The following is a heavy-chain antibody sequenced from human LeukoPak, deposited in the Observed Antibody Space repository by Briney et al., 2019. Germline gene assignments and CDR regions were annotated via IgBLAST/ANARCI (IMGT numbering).Heavy chain of an antibody. CDR2: IYPGDSDT. V-gene: IGHV5-51*01. CDR1: GYSFTSYW. Sequence: GEPLKISCKGSGYSFTSYWIGWVRQMPGKGLEWMGIIYPGDSDTRYSPSFQGQVTISADKSISTAYLQWSSQKASDTAMYYCARLDSSGYDRTHFDYWGQGTLVTVSS. J-gene: IGHJ4*02. D-gene: IGHD3-22*01. CDR3: ARLDSSGYDRTHFDY.